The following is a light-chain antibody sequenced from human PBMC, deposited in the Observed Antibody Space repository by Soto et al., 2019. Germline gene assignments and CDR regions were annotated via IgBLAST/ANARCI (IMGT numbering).Light chain of an antibody. J-gene: IGLJ2*01. CDR1: SADIGAFNY. V-gene: IGLV2-14*03. CDR2: DVS. CDR3: SSFSTRSPLV. Sequence: QSALTQPASVSGSPGQSITISCAGTSADIGAFNYVSWYQHHPGKVPKLLIFDVSDRPSGVSTRFSASKSANTSSLTISGLQVDCGAEYCCSSFSTRSPLVFVGGTKLPVL.